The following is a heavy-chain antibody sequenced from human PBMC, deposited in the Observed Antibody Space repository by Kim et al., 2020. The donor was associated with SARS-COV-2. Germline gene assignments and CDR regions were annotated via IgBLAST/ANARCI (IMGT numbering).Heavy chain of an antibody. J-gene: IGHJ4*02. V-gene: IGHV3-74*01. CDR1: GFTFSSYW. CDR2: ANNDGRST. CDR3: VRGPQGTYDY. Sequence: GGSLRLSCTASGFTFSSYWMHWVRQAPGEGPVWVARANNDGRSTSYADSVRGRFTISRDNAKNTLDLQMNSLRAEDTAVYYCVRGPQGTYDYWGQGNLVTVSS.